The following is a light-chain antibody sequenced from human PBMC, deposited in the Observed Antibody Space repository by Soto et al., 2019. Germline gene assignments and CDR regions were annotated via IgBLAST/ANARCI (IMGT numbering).Light chain of an antibody. CDR2: AAS. J-gene: IGKJ1*01. Sequence: DIQMSQSPSSLSASVGDRVTITCRASHGISNYLAWYQQKPGKVPKLLIYAASTLQSGVPSRFSGSGSGTDFTLTTSSLQPEDVATYYCQKYNSAPPAFDQGTKVEIK. V-gene: IGKV1-27*01. CDR1: HGISNY. CDR3: QKYNSAPPA.